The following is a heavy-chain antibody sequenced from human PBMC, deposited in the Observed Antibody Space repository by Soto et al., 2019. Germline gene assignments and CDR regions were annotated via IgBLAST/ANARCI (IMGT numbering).Heavy chain of an antibody. D-gene: IGHD3-3*01. CDR3: AREALYYDFWSGSAMGNGMDV. V-gene: IGHV3-48*03. CDR2: ISSSGSTI. CDR1: GFTFSSYE. Sequence: PGGSLRLSCAASGFTFSSYEMTWVRQAPGKGLAGVSYISSSGSTIYYSDSVKGRFTISRDNAKNSLYLQMNSLRAEDTAVYYCAREALYYDFWSGSAMGNGMDVWGQGTTVTVSS. J-gene: IGHJ6*02.